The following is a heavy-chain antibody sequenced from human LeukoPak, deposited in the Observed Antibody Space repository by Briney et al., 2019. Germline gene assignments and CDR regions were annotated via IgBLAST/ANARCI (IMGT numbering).Heavy chain of an antibody. Sequence: GGSLRLSCAASGFTFSSYAMSWVRQAPGKGLEWVSLIDTSGTTYYADSVKGRFTISRDNSKNTLYLQMYSLRAEDTAVYYCARENGGIDYWGQGTLVTVSS. CDR2: IDTSGTT. CDR1: GFTFSSYA. J-gene: IGHJ4*02. V-gene: IGHV3-66*01. CDR3: ARENGGIDY.